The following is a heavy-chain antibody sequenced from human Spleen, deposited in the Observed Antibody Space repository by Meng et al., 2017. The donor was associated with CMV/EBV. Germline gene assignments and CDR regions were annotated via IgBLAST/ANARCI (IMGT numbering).Heavy chain of an antibody. D-gene: IGHD3-16*01. CDR2: ISSSNI. J-gene: IGHJ4*02. CDR1: GFTFSDYY. CDR3: ARDRRLRGDSFDY. V-gene: IGHV3-69-1*01. Sequence: GGSLRLSCAASGFTFSDYYMNWVRQAPGKGLEWVSSISSSNIYYADSVKGRFTISRDNAKNSLYLQMNSLRAEDTAVYYCARDRRLRGDSFDYWGQGTLVTVSS.